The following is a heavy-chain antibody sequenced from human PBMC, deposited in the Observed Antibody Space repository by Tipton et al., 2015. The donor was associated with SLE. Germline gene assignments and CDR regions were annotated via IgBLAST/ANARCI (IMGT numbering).Heavy chain of an antibody. V-gene: IGHV3-11*05. D-gene: IGHD6-13*01. J-gene: IGHJ5*02. CDR1: GFTFSDYY. CDR3: AKEGWQQLVGGWFDP. Sequence: SLRLSCAASGFTFSDYYMSWIRQAPGKGLEWVSYISSSSSYTNYADSVKGRFTISRDNSKNTLYLQMNSLRAEDTAVYYCAKEGWQQLVGGWFDPWGQGTLVTVSS. CDR2: ISSSSSYT.